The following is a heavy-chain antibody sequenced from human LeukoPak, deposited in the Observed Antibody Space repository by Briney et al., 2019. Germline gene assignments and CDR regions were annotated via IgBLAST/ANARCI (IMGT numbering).Heavy chain of an antibody. D-gene: IGHD6-13*01. Sequence: GGSLRLSCAASGITLSTYGMGWVRQAPGKGLEWVSSISGNGVTTYYADSVKGRFTISRDSSKNTLYLQMNSLRAEDTAVYHCAKVRQSSSWFGVFDYWGRGTLVTVSS. V-gene: IGHV3-23*01. CDR1: GITLSTYG. CDR2: ISGNGVTT. J-gene: IGHJ4*02. CDR3: AKVRQSSSWFGVFDY.